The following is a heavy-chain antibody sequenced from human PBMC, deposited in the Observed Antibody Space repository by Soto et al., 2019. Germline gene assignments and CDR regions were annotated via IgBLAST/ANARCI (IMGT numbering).Heavy chain of an antibody. Sequence: VRQSPGKGLVWVSRINSDGSITXXXXXVXGRFTVSRXXAXXTXXXXMXSLRAEDTAVYYCARDLGSYGYWGQGNMVTVSS. V-gene: IGHV3-74*01. J-gene: IGHJ4*02. CDR3: ARDLGSYGY. D-gene: IGHD5-18*01. CDR2: INSDGSIT.